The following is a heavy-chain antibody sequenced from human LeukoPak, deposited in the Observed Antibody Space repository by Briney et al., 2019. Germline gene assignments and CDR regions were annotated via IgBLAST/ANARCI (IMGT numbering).Heavy chain of an antibody. CDR1: GYTFTSYG. J-gene: IGHJ3*02. CDR2: ISAYNGNT. Sequence: GASVKVSCKASGYTFTSYGISWVRQAPGQGLEWMGWISAYNGNTNYAQKLQGRVTMTTDTSTSTAYMELRSLRSDDTAVYYCAREARYSSSWDSFDIWGQGTMVTVSS. V-gene: IGHV1-18*01. D-gene: IGHD6-13*01. CDR3: AREARYSSSWDSFDI.